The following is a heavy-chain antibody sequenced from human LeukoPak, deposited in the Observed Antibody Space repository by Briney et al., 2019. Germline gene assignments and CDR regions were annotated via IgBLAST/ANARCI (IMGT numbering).Heavy chain of an antibody. CDR2: IRKEVNGYST. CDR1: GINFRSSG. D-gene: IGHD1-1*01. J-gene: IGHJ4*02. Sequence: GGSLRLSCAASGINFRSSGMHWVRQAPGKGLECVARIRKEVNGYSTEYAASVKGRFTISRDDSRNSLFLQMSNLKTEDTAVYYCSRGDPSGTTDFDNWGQGTLVTVPS. V-gene: IGHV3-72*01. CDR3: SRGDPSGTTDFDN.